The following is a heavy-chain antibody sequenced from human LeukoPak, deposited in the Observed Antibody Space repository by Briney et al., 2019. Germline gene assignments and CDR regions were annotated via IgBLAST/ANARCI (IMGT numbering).Heavy chain of an antibody. J-gene: IGHJ1*01. D-gene: IGHD3-9*01. CDR1: GFTFTDYY. CDR2: ITSSGTTI. CDR3: ARDGHYDILTGYFQD. V-gene: IGHV3-11*01. Sequence: PGGSLRLSCAASGFTFTDYYMSWIRQAPGKGLEWVSYITSSGTTIYYADSVKGRFTISRDNAKNSLYLQMNSLRAEDTAVYYCARDGHYDILTGYFQDWGQGTLVTVSS.